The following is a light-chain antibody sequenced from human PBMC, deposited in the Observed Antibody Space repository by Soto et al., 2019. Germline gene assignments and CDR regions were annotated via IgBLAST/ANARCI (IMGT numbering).Light chain of an antibody. Sequence: EIVLTQSPATLSLSPGERATLSCRASQSVGTYFAWYQQKPGQAPRLLIYDSSNRATGIPARFSGSGSGTDFTLIISSLEPEDFAVYYCQQRSDWPSTFGGGTKVEIK. V-gene: IGKV3-11*01. CDR3: QQRSDWPST. CDR1: QSVGTY. J-gene: IGKJ4*01. CDR2: DSS.